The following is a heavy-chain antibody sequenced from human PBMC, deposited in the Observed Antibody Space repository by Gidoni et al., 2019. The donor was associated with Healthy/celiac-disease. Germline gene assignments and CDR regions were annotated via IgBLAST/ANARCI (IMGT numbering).Heavy chain of an antibody. CDR3: ARGYSGYDSWLDDYYYYMDV. J-gene: IGHJ6*03. CDR1: GGPISSSSYY. CDR2: IYYSGST. V-gene: IGHV4-39*01. D-gene: IGHD5-12*01. Sequence: QLQLQASGPGLVKPSETLSLTCPVAGGPISSSSYYWGWIRQPPGKGLEWIGSIYYSGSTYYNPSLKSRVTISVDTSKNQFSLKLSSVTAADTAVYYCARGYSGYDSWLDDYYYYMDVWGKGTTVTVSS.